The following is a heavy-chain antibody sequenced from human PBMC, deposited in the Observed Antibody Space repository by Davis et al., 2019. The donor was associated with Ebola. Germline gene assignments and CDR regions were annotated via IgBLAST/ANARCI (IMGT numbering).Heavy chain of an antibody. CDR2: IYPGDSDT. V-gene: IGHV5-51*01. CDR1: GYSFTSYW. Sequence: PGGSLRLSCKGSGYSFTSYWIGWVRQMPGKGLEWMGIIYPGDSDTRYSPSFQGQVTISADKSISTAYLQWSSLKASDTAMYYCARLRRTAYYFDYWGQGTLVTVSS. J-gene: IGHJ4*02. CDR3: ARLRRTAYYFDY. D-gene: IGHD1-14*01.